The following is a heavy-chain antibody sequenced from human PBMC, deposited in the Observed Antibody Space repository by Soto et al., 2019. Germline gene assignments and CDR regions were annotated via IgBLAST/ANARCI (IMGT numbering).Heavy chain of an antibody. D-gene: IGHD2-15*01. CDR3: ARLQYTVVTALDI. CDR1: GVSIGSHF. CDR2: IYHTVNT. Sequence: PSETLSLTCSVSGVSIGSHFWGWIRQAPGKGPELVGYIYHTVNTNYNPALKSRVTISMDMSENQLSLQLSSVTAADTAVYYCARLQYTVVTALDIWGQGTMVTVSS. J-gene: IGHJ3*02. V-gene: IGHV4-59*11.